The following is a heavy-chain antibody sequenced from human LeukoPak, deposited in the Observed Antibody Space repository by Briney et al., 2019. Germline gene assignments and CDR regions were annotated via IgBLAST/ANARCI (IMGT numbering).Heavy chain of an antibody. V-gene: IGHV3-23*01. CDR1: GFTFSSYA. CDR3: AKVEYCSSTSCPPLYYYYGMDV. CDR2: ISGSGGST. Sequence: GGSLRLSCAASGFTFSSYAMSCVRQAPGKGLEWVSAISGSGGSTYYADSVKGRFTISRDNSKNTLYLQMNSLRAEDTAVYYCAKVEYCSSTSCPPLYYYYGMDVWGQGTTVTVSS. D-gene: IGHD2-2*01. J-gene: IGHJ6*02.